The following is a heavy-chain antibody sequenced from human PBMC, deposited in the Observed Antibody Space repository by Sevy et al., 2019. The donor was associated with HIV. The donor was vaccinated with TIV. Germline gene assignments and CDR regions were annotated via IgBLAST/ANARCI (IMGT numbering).Heavy chain of an antibody. CDR2: INHRGST. CDR3: AGRGIRYFDWLLESTFDY. Sequence: SETLSLTCAVYGGSFSGYYWSWIRQPPGKGLEWVGEINHRGSTNYNPSLKSRFTISVDTSKNQFSLKLSSVTAADTGVYYCAGRGIRYFDWLLESTFDYWGQGTLVTVSS. J-gene: IGHJ4*02. D-gene: IGHD3-9*01. V-gene: IGHV4-34*01. CDR1: GGSFSGYY.